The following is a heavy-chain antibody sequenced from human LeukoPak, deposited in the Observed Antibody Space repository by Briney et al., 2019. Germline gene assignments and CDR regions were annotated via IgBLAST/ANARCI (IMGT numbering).Heavy chain of an antibody. Sequence: SETLSLTCTVSGGSVSSSSYYWGWIRQPPGKGLEWIGSIYYSGSTYYNPSLKSRVTISVDTSKNQFSLKLSSVTAADTAVYHCARLDLYSGVDYWGQGTLVTVSS. D-gene: IGHD2-15*01. J-gene: IGHJ4*02. CDR3: ARLDLYSGVDY. CDR1: GGSVSSSSYY. CDR2: IYYSGST. V-gene: IGHV4-39*01.